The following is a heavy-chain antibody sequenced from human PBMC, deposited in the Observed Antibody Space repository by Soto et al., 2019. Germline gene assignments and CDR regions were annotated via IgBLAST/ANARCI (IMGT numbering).Heavy chain of an antibody. CDR3: VSDVGSDFHY. V-gene: IGHV6-1*01. J-gene: IGHJ4*02. CDR2: TYYRSEWYN. Sequence: SQTLSLTCAISGDSVSSNSAAWNWIRQSPSRGLEWLGRTYYRSEWYNDYAVSVKSRITINPDTSKNQFSLQLSSVTPEDTAINWCVSDVGSDFHYWGQGTLVIVSS. D-gene: IGHD1-26*01. CDR1: GDSVSSNSAA.